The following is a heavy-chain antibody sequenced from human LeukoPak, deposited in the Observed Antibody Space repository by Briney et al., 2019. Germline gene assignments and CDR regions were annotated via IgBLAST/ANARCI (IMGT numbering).Heavy chain of an antibody. CDR3: ARQGSISAFDF. J-gene: IGHJ4*02. CDR1: GGSISSSSYY. V-gene: IGHV4-39*07. CDR2: IYYSGST. Sequence: SETLSLTCTVSGGSISSSSYYWGWIRQPPGKGLEWIGSIYYSGSTYYNPSLKSRVTISVDTSKNQFSLKLTSVTAADTAVYFCARQGSISAFDFWGRGTLVTVSS. D-gene: IGHD3-3*02.